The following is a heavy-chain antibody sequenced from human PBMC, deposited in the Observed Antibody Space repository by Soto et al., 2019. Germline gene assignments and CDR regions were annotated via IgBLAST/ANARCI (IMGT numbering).Heavy chain of an antibody. D-gene: IGHD5-18*01. CDR3: AGGYSFYGMDV. Sequence: QITLKESGPTLVKPTQTLTLTCTFSGFSLSTSGVGVGWIRQPPGKALEWLALIYWDDDTRYSPSLKSRLTITNDTPQNQVVLTRTSMDPVDAAPYYGAGGYSFYGMDVWGQGTTVTVSS. CDR1: GFSLSTSGVG. J-gene: IGHJ6*02. V-gene: IGHV2-5*02. CDR2: IYWDDDT.